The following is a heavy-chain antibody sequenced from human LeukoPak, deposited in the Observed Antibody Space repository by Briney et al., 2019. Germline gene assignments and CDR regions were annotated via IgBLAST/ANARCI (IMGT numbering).Heavy chain of an antibody. J-gene: IGHJ4*02. V-gene: IGHV1-2*02. CDR1: GYTFTDYY. CDR2: ISPNSGDT. CDR3: ATELSLN. Sequence: ASVKVSCKASGYTFTDYYMHWVRQAPGQGLEWRGWISPNSGDTNYAQKFQGRVTMTRDTSISTAYMQLSSLRSDDTAVYYCATELSLNWGQGTLVTVSS.